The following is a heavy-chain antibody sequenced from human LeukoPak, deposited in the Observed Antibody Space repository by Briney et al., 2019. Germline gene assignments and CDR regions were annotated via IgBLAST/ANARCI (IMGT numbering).Heavy chain of an antibody. J-gene: IGHJ5*02. CDR2: INPSGGTT. D-gene: IGHD3-10*01. V-gene: IGHV1-46*01. CDR3: ARALGSGSPQNNWFDP. CDR1: GYTFTSYH. Sequence: ASVKVSCKASGYTFTSYHMHWVRQAPGQGLEWMGIINPSGGTTNYAQKFRGRVTMTRDMSTSTVYMELSSLRSEDTAVYYCARALGSGSPQNNWFDPWGQGTLVTVSS.